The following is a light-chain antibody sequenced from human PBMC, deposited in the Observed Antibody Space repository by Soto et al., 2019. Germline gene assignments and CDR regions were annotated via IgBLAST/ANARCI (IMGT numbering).Light chain of an antibody. J-gene: IGLJ2*01. CDR1: SSNIGSYT. CDR2: SSN. Sequence: QSVLTQPPSASGTPGQRVTITCSGSSSNIGSYTVNWYQQLPGTAPKALIYSSNQRLSGIPDRFSGSKSGASASLAISGLQSEDEADYYCATWDDSLNGVVFGGGTKLTVL. CDR3: ATWDDSLNGVV. V-gene: IGLV1-44*01.